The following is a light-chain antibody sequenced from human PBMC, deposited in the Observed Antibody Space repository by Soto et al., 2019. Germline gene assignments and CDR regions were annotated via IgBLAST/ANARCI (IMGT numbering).Light chain of an antibody. CDR1: QGIRND. J-gene: IGKJ1*01. CDR2: AAS. V-gene: IGKV1-6*01. CDR3: LQIYSSPWT. Sequence: AIQMTQSPSSLSASVGDRVTITCRASQGIRNDLGWYQQKPGKAPKLLISAASSLQSGVPSTFSGSASGTDFTLTISSLQPEDFATYFCLQIYSSPWTFGQGTKVEIK.